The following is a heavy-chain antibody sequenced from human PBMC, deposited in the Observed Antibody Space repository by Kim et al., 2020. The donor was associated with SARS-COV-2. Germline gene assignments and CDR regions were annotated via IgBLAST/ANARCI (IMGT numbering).Heavy chain of an antibody. Sequence: SETLSLTCTVSGDSISSSSYYWGWIRQPPGKGLEWIGSTYYSGSAYYNPSLKSRVTISVDTSKNQFSLNLSSVTAADTAVYYCARGHAVDYWGEGTLGT. CDR2: TYYSGSA. CDR3: ARGHAVDY. D-gene: IGHD2-2*01. J-gene: IGHJ4*02. CDR1: GDSISSSSYY. V-gene: IGHV4-39*01.